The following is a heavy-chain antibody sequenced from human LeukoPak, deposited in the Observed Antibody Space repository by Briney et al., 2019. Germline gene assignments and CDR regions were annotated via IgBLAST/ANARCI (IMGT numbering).Heavy chain of an antibody. CDR1: GFPFSIYA. J-gene: IGHJ4*02. CDR2: MSVSGGST. D-gene: IGHD4/OR15-4a*01. V-gene: IGHV3-23*01. Sequence: GGSLSLFCAACGFPFSIYAVIGLRESRGEGVEGVSSMSVSGGSTYHAPSVQGPLTISRDHSKNTLYLQTNSRRAEGPDVYFRAKENDYGAASHDYRGQGTLVTVSS. CDR3: AKENDYGAASHDY.